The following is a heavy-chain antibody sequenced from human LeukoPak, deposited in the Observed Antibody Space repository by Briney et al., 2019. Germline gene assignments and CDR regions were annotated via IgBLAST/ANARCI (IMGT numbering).Heavy chain of an antibody. Sequence: GGSLRLSCAASGFIFDDYAMHWVRQAPGKGLEWVSGISWNSGSIGYADSVKGRFTISRDNAKNSLYLQMNSLRAEDTALYYCAKDIGTAMDIFDYWGQGTLVTVSS. CDR2: ISWNSGSI. CDR3: AKDIGTAMDIFDY. V-gene: IGHV3-9*01. CDR1: GFIFDDYA. D-gene: IGHD5-18*01. J-gene: IGHJ4*02.